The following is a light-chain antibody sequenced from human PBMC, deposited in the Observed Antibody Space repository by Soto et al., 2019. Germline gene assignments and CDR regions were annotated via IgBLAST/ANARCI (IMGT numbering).Light chain of an antibody. CDR2: DAF. Sequence: DIHLTQSPSTLSASVGDRVTITCRASQSISSWLAWYQQKPGKAPKLLIYDAFSLESGVPSRFSCSGSWTEFSLTISSLQPDEFATYYWQQYNSYPLTFGGGTKVEIK. V-gene: IGKV1-5*01. CDR3: QQYNSYPLT. CDR1: QSISSW. J-gene: IGKJ4*01.